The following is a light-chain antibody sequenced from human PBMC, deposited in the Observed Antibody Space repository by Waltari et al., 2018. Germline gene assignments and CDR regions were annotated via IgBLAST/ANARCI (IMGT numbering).Light chain of an antibody. CDR3: QQANSFPYT. CDR1: QGVGRW. V-gene: IGKV1-12*01. CDR2: AAS. Sequence: DIQMTQSPSSVSASVGDRITITCRASQGVGRWLAWYQQKPGKAPQLLIFAASNLHTGVPSRFSGSGHGTDFTLSISSLQPEDFATYFCQQANSFPYTFGLGTKLE. J-gene: IGKJ2*01.